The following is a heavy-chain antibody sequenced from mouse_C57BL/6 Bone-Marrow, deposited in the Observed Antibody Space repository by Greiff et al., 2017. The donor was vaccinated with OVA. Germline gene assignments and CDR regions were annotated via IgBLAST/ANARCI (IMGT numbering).Heavy chain of an antibody. CDR3: TMGSFDY. J-gene: IGHJ2*01. D-gene: IGHD4-1*01. CDR2: IDPENGDT. CDR1: GFNIKDDY. Sequence: EVQLQQSGAELVRPGASVKLSCTASGFNIKDDYMHWVKQRPEQGLEWIGWIDPENGDTEYASKFQGKATITADTSSNTAYLQLSGLTSEDTAVYYCTMGSFDYWGQGTTLTVSS. V-gene: IGHV14-4*01.